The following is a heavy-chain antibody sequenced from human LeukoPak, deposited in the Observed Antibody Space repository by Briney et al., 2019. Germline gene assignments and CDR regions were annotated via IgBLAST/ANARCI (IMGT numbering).Heavy chain of an antibody. CDR3: ARARYVNSFYAFDI. V-gene: IGHV4-59*01. CDR2: LSKSGNT. D-gene: IGHD3-9*01. CDR1: GGSISSYY. J-gene: IGHJ3*02. Sequence: SETLSLTCTVPGGSISSYYWSWIRRPPGKGLEWIGYLSKSGNTNYSPSLKSRVTIFGDTSKNQFFLKLSSVTAADTAMYYCARARYVNSFYAFDIWGQGTLVTVSS.